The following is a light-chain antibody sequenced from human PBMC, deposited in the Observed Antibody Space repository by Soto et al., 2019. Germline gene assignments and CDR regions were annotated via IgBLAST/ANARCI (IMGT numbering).Light chain of an antibody. CDR1: QDIAIY. V-gene: IGKV1-9*01. CDR2: TAS. J-gene: IGKJ4*01. CDR3: EQTRSYPST. Sequence: IQLTRSPPSLSASVGDRVTITCRASQDIAIYLAWYQQKPGEAPNLLIHTASTLHGGVPSRFSRSGSGTDFTLTITSLQAEDFATHYCEQTRSYPSTFGGGTKVEIX.